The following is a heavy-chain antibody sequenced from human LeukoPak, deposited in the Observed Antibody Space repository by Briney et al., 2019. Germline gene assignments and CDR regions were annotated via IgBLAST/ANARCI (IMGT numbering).Heavy chain of an antibody. J-gene: IGHJ6*03. CDR2: INLSGST. CDR3: ARGYYGSGSHCCHMDV. V-gene: IGHV4-34*01. Sequence: PPETLSLTCAVYVGSFSGYYWSWIRQPPGKRLEWIGEINLSGSTNYNSSLKSRVTISVDTSKNQFSLKLSSVTAADTAVYYCARGYYGSGSHCCHMDVWGKGTTITVS. D-gene: IGHD3-10*01. CDR1: VGSFSGYY.